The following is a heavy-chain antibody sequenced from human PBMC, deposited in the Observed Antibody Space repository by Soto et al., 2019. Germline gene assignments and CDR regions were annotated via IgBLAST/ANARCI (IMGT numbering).Heavy chain of an antibody. Sequence: SETLSLTCTVSGGSISSGDYYWSWIRQPPGKGLEWIGYIYYSGSTYYNPSLKSRVTISVDTSKNQFSLKLSSVTAADTAVYYCARGPSTYYYDSSGYEIDYWGQGTLVTVSS. V-gene: IGHV4-30-4*01. CDR1: GGSISSGDYY. CDR3: ARGPSTYYYDSSGYEIDY. J-gene: IGHJ4*02. D-gene: IGHD3-22*01. CDR2: IYYSGST.